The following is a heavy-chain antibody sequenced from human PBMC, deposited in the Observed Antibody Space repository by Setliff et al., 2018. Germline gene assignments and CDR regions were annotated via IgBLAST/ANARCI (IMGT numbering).Heavy chain of an antibody. V-gene: IGHV4-39*07. J-gene: IGHJ5*01. Sequence: PSETLSLTCTVSGGSISSGVYYWGWIRQPPGKGLEWIGRSYHGGKTYYNTPLESRLTISVDTSKNQFSLKLTSVTAADTAMSYCARDTSSDWAAWFDSWSQGTLVTVSS. CDR1: GGSISSGVYY. D-gene: IGHD6-19*01. CDR2: SYHGGKT. CDR3: ARDTSSDWAAWFDS.